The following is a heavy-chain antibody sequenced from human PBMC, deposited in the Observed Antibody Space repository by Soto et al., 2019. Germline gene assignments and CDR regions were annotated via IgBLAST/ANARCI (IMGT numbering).Heavy chain of an antibody. Sequence: QVQLQESGPGLVKPSVTLSLTCAVSGGSISSSKWWSWVRQPTGKGLEWIGEIYHSGSTNYNPSLRSRVTISVDKYKNQFSLKLSSVTAADPAVYYCARQEYADYRRFDPWSQETLVTISS. CDR3: ARQEYADYRRFDP. D-gene: IGHD4-17*01. V-gene: IGHV4-4*02. J-gene: IGHJ5*02. CDR2: IYHSGST. CDR1: GGSISSSKW.